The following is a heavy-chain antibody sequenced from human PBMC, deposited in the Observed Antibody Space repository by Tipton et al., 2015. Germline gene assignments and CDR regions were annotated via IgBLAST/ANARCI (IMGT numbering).Heavy chain of an antibody. Sequence: TLSLTCTVSGDSISSSSWWTWVRQPPGKGLEWIGEIHHGGTTNYNPSLNSRVTMSVDRSKNQFSLQLSSVTAADTAVYYCAREGWDSDSSGYDYWGQGTLVTFSS. J-gene: IGHJ4*02. D-gene: IGHD3-22*01. CDR3: AREGWDSDSSGYDY. CDR2: IHHGGTT. V-gene: IGHV4-4*02. CDR1: GDSISSSSW.